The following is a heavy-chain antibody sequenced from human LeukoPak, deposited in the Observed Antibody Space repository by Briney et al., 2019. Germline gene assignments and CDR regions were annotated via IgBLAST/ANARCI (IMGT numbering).Heavy chain of an antibody. CDR2: INTNTGNP. CDR1: GYSFSNYG. CDR3: ARGNIEGAGFDY. J-gene: IGHJ4*02. Sequence: ASVKVSCKASGYSFSNYGISWVRQAPGHGLEWMAWINTNTGNPTYAQGFTGRFVFSLDTSVSTAYLQINSLKGEDTAVYYCARGNIEGAGFDYWGQGTLVTVSS. V-gene: IGHV7-4-1*02. D-gene: IGHD1-26*01.